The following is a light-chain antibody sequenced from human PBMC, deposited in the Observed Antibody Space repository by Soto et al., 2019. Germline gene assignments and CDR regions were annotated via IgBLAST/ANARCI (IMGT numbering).Light chain of an antibody. V-gene: IGKV1-39*01. J-gene: IGKJ1*01. CDR2: AAS. CDR1: QSIRSY. CDR3: QQSNSTTWT. Sequence: DIQMTQSPSSLSASVGDRVTITCRASQSIRSYLNWYQQKPGKAPKLLSYAASSLQRGVPSRFSGSGSGTDFTLTISSLQPEDFATYYCQQSNSTTWTFGQGTKVDIK.